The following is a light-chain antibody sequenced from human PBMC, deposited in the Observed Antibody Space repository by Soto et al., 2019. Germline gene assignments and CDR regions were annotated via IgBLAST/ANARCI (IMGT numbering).Light chain of an antibody. J-gene: IGKJ2*01. CDR1: QSVSRN. CDR3: QQYGDWPPET. Sequence: EVVLTQSPATLSVSPGDRATLSCRASQSVSRNLAWYQQKPGQAPRLLIYGASTRATGVPARFSGSVSATEFPLSISSLQSEDVAVYYCQQYGDWPPETFGQGTKLEI. CDR2: GAS. V-gene: IGKV3-15*01.